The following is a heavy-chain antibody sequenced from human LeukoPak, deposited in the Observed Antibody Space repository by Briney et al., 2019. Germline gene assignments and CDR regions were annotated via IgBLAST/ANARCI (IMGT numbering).Heavy chain of an antibody. CDR2: ISWNSGSI. V-gene: IGHV3-9*01. D-gene: IGHD5-12*01. CDR1: GFTFDDYA. CDR3: AKDKSGYDSYYYYGMDV. Sequence: GGSLRLSCAASGFTFDDYAVHWVRQAPGKGLEWVSGISWNSGSIGYADSVKGRFTISRDNAKNSLYLQMNSLRAEDTALYYCAKDKSGYDSYYYYGMDVWGQGTTVTVSS. J-gene: IGHJ6*02.